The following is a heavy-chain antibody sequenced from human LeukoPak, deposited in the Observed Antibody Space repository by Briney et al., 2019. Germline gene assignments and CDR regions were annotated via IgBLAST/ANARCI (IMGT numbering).Heavy chain of an antibody. CDR2: INSDASSI. V-gene: IGHV3-74*01. D-gene: IGHD3-9*01. CDR1: GFTFSTYW. J-gene: IGHJ5*02. CDR3: ARLGRGGDYDILTGPS. Sequence: GGSLRLSCAASGFTFSTYWMYWVRQAPGKGLEWVSRINSDASSISYVDSVRGRFTISRDDAKNTLYLQMNSLRIEDTAVYYCARLGRGGDYDILTGPSWGQGTLVTVSS.